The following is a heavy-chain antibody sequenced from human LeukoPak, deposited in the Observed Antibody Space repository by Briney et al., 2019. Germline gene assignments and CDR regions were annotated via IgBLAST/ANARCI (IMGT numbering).Heavy chain of an antibody. CDR1: GGSISSGRHY. D-gene: IGHD5-24*01. CDR3: ARGRRWLQFSDY. V-gene: IGHV4-31*03. CDR2: IYYSGST. J-gene: IGHJ4*02. Sequence: SETLSLTCTVAGGSISSGRHYWSWIRQHPGKGLEWIGYIYYSGSTYYNPSLKSRVTISVDTSKNQFSLKLSSVTAADTAVYYCARGRRWLQFSDYWGQGTLVTVSS.